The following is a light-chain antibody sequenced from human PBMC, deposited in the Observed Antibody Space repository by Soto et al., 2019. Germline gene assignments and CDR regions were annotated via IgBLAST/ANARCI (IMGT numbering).Light chain of an antibody. Sequence: QSVLTQPPSASGTPGQRFTISCSGSTSNIGRNSVYWYQQLPGTAPKLVMYGDVQRPSGVPDRFSGSKSGTSASLAISGLRSEDEADYYCSSFTGSFTHVFGTGTKVTVL. CDR1: TSNIGRNS. CDR3: SSFTGSFTHV. V-gene: IGLV1-47*02. CDR2: GDV. J-gene: IGLJ1*01.